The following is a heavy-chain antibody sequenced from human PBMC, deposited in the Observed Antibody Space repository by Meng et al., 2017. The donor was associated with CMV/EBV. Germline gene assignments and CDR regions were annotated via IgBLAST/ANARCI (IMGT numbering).Heavy chain of an antibody. CDR3: ASAPPYNYYNSSGYLGY. V-gene: IGHV1-69*06. D-gene: IGHD3-22*01. CDR1: AVTFSSYA. Sequence: QVQMVQCGAEVKKPGSSVKVSCKASAVTFSSYAISWVRQAPGQGLEWMGGIIPIFGTANYAQKFQGRVTITADKSTSTAYMELSSLRSEDTAVYYCASAPPYNYYNSSGYLGYWGQGTLVTVSS. CDR2: IIPIFGTA. J-gene: IGHJ4*02.